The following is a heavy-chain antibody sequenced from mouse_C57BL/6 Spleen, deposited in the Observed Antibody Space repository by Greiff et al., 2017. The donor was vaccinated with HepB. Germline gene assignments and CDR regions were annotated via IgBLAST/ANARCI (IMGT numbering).Heavy chain of an antibody. CDR2: ISGGGGNT. D-gene: IGHD2-4*01. J-gene: IGHJ3*01. V-gene: IGHV5-9*01. CDR3: ARHGGDYGLRFAY. Sequence: EVQVVESGGGLVKPGGSLKLSCAASGFTFSSYTMSWVRQTPEKRLEWVATISGGGGNTYYPDSVKGRVTISRDNAKNTLYLQMSSLRSEDTALYYCARHGGDYGLRFAYWGQGTLVTVSA. CDR1: GFTFSSYT.